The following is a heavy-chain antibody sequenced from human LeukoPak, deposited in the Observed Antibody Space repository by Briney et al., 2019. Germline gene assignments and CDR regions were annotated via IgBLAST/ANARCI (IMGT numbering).Heavy chain of an antibody. CDR2: IYYSGST. Sequence: PSETLSLTCTVSGGSISSYYWSWIRQPPGKGLEWIGYIYYSGSTNYNPSLKSRVTISVNTSKNQFSLKLSSVTAADTAVYYCARVEVAGTAFGGNWFDPWGQGTWSPSPQ. D-gene: IGHD6-19*01. V-gene: IGHV4-59*13. J-gene: IGHJ5*02. CDR1: GGSISSYY. CDR3: ARVEVAGTAFGGNWFDP.